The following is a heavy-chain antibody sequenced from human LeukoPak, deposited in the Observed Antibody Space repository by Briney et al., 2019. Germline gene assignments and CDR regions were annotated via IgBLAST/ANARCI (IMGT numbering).Heavy chain of an antibody. CDR3: ARLNYYYYMDV. J-gene: IGHJ6*03. D-gene: IGHD3-16*01. CDR1: GGSFSGYY. V-gene: IGHV4-34*01. CDR2: INHSGST. Sequence: SETLSLTCAVYGGSFSGYYWSWIRQPPGKGLEWIGEINHSGSTNYNPSLKSRVTISVDTSKNQFSLKLSSVTAADTAVYYCARLNYYYYMDVWGKGTTVTVSS.